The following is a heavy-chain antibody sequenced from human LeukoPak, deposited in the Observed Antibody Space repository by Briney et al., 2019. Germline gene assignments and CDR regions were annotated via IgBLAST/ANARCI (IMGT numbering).Heavy chain of an antibody. D-gene: IGHD4-17*01. CDR2: IRSKANSYAT. V-gene: IGHV3-73*01. J-gene: IGHJ4*02. CDR3: TRCQTTVTTLDY. Sequence: GGSLRLSCAASGFTFSGSAMHWVRQASGKGLEWVGRIRSKANSYATAYAASVKGRFTISRDDSKNTAYLQMNSLKTEDTAVYYCTRCQTTVTTLDYWGQGTLVTVSS. CDR1: GFTFSGSA.